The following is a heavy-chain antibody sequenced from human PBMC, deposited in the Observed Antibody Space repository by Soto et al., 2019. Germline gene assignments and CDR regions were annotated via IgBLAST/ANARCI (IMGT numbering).Heavy chain of an antibody. CDR1: GFSLSSNRVG. CDR2: IYWDDDK. V-gene: IGHV2-5*02. Sequence: QITLKESGPTLVKPTQTLTLTCTFSGFSLSSNRVGVGWIRQPPGKALEWLALIYWDDDKRYSPSLKSRLNITTDTSKKQVVLTMTNMDPVDTATYYCAQRRGIARFDYWGQGTLVTVSS. D-gene: IGHD3-16*02. CDR3: AQRRGIARFDY. J-gene: IGHJ4*02.